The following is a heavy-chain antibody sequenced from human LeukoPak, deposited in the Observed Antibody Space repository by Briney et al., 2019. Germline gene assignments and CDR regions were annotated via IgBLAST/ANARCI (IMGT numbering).Heavy chain of an antibody. CDR2: ISYDGSNK. CDR3: ARAMAVAGTAFDY. D-gene: IGHD6-19*01. CDR1: GFTFSSYA. V-gene: IGHV3-30-3*01. J-gene: IGHJ4*02. Sequence: GGSLRLSCAASGFTFSSYAMHWVRQAPGKGLEWAAVISYDGSNKYYADSVKGRFTISRDNSKNTLYLQMNSLGAEDTAVYNCARAMAVAGTAFDYWGQGTLVTVSS.